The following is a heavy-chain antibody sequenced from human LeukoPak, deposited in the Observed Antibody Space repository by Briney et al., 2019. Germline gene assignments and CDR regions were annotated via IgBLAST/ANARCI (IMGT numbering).Heavy chain of an antibody. CDR3: ARDPGDIVVVPAAIGIWFDP. J-gene: IGHJ5*02. CDR2: IIPIFGTA. Sequence: ASVKVSCKASGGTFSSYAISWVRQAPGQGLEWMGGIIPIFGTANYAQKFQGRVTITADKSTSTAYMELSSLRSEDTAVYYCARDPGDIVVVPAAIGIWFDPWGQGTLVTVSS. CDR1: GGTFSSYA. D-gene: IGHD2-2*01. V-gene: IGHV1-69*06.